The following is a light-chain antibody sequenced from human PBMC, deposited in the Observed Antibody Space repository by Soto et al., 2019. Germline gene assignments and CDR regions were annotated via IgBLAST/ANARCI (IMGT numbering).Light chain of an antibody. CDR2: RAP. CDR1: QSVSSSY. J-gene: IGKJ1*01. Sequence: EIVLTQSPGTLSLSPGSRATLSCRASQSVSSSYLAWYQQKPGQAPKVLIYRAPSRATGIPDRFSGSGSGTDFTLTISRLDPEDFAVYYCQQYGSSPSFGQGTKVDIK. CDR3: QQYGSSPS. V-gene: IGKV3-20*01.